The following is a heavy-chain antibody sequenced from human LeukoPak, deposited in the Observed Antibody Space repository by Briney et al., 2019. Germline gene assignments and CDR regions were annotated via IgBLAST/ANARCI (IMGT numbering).Heavy chain of an antibody. Sequence: GGSLRLSCAASGFTFSSYGMHWVRQAPGKGLEWVAFIRYDGSNKYYADSVKGRFTISRDNSKNTLYLQMNSLRAGDTAVYYCAKVKMVVPAAIWTFDYWGQGTLVTVSS. V-gene: IGHV3-30*02. CDR3: AKVKMVVPAAIWTFDY. CDR2: IRYDGSNK. D-gene: IGHD2-2*02. CDR1: GFTFSSYG. J-gene: IGHJ4*02.